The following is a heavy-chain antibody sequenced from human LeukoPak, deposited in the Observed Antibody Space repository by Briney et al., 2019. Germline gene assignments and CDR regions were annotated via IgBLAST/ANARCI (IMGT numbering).Heavy chain of an antibody. V-gene: IGHV3-74*01. CDR2: ISSDGIST. D-gene: IGHD5-24*01. J-gene: IGHJ4*02. CDR3: ARSREPGRDGDY. CDR1: GFTFSSYW. Sequence: SGGSLRLSCAASGFTFSSYWMHWVRQVPGKGLVWVSRISSDGISTAYADSVKGRFTLSRDNAKNTLYLQMNSLRADDTAVYYCARSREPGRDGDYWGQGTLVTVSS.